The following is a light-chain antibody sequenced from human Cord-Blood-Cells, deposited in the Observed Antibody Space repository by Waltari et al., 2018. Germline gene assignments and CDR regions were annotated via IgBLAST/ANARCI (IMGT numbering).Light chain of an antibody. J-gene: IGKJ1*01. V-gene: IGKV3-20*01. Sequence: EIVLTQSPGTLSLSPGDRATLPCRASQRVSSSYLAWYQQKPGQAPRLLIYGASSRATGIPDRFSGSWSGTDFTLTISRLEPEDFAVYYCQQYGSSPTWTFGQGTKVEIK. CDR2: GAS. CDR1: QRVSSSY. CDR3: QQYGSSPTWT.